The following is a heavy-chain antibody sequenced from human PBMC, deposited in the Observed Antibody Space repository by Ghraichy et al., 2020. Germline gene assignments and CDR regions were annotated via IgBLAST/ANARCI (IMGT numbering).Heavy chain of an antibody. J-gene: IGHJ5*02. CDR2: INPSGGST. D-gene: IGHD3-22*01. CDR3: ARDSGGITMIVVVPGWFDP. CDR1: GYTFTSYY. V-gene: IGHV1-46*01. Sequence: ASVKVSCKASGYTFTSYYMHWVRQAPGQGLEWMGIINPSGGSTSYAQKFQGRVTMTRDTSTSTVYMELSSLRSEDTAVYYCARDSGGITMIVVVPGWFDPWGQGTLVTVSS.